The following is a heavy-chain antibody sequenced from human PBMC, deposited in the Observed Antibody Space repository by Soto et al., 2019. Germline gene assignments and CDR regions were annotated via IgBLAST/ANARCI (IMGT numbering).Heavy chain of an antibody. J-gene: IGHJ4*02. CDR2: ISSSGSTI. D-gene: IGHD6-13*01. CDR3: AGEKSTGAEFDF. V-gene: IGHV3-11*01. Sequence: QVHLVESGGGLVKPGGSLRLSCAGSGFIFSDYYMSWMRQAPGKGLEWVSYISSSGSTIYYADSVKGRFTIPRDNAQTSLYLQMNRLRAEDTSVYYCAGEKSTGAEFDFWGQGTLVTVSS. CDR1: GFIFSDYY.